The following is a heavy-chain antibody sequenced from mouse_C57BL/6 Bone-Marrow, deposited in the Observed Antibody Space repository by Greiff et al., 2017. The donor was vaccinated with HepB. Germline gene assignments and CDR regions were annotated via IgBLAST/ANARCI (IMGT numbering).Heavy chain of an antibody. V-gene: IGHV1-22*01. CDR2: INPNNGGT. CDR3: AINEHSMDY. CDR1: GYTFTDYN. Sequence: VQLQQSGPELVKPGASVKMSCKASGYTFTDYNMHWVKQSHGKSLEWIGDINPNNGGTSYNQKFKGKATLTVNKSTSTAYMELRSLASEDSAVYYCAINEHSMDYWGQGTSVTVSS. J-gene: IGHJ4*01.